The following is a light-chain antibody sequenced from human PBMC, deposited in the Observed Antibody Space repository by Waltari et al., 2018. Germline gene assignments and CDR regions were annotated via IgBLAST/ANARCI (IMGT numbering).Light chain of an antibody. CDR2: DVT. CDR1: SGNVGGYDY. Sequence: QSALTQPRSVSGSPGQSVTISCTGTSGNVGGYDYVSWYQQHPGKAPTLMIYDVTKRPPGVPVRFSGSKSGNTAFLTISGLQAEDEADYHCYSYAGGYTFVFGPGTKLAVL. V-gene: IGLV2-11*01. J-gene: IGLJ2*01. CDR3: YSYAGGYTFV.